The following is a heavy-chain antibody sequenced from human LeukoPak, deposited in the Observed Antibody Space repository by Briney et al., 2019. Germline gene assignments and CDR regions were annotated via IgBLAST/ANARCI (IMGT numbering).Heavy chain of an antibody. CDR2: ISWNSGSI. V-gene: IGHV3-9*01. CDR1: GFTFDDYA. Sequence: GRSLRLSCAASGFTFDDYAMHWVRQAPGKGLEWVSGISWNSGSIGYADSVKGRFTISRDNAKNSLYLQMNSLRAEDTALYYCAKEGSTATTYFSWYFDLWGRGTLVTVSS. CDR3: AKEGSTATTYFSWYFDL. J-gene: IGHJ2*01. D-gene: IGHD4-17*01.